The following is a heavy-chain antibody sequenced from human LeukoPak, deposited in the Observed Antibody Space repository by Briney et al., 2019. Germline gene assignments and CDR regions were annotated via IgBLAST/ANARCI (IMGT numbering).Heavy chain of an antibody. D-gene: IGHD2-2*01. J-gene: IGHJ4*02. CDR3: AKHGVVVPAAKGYYVC. V-gene: IGHV3-23*01. CDR2: ISGSGGST. CDR1: GFTFSSYA. Sequence: PGGSLRLSCAASGFTFSSYAMSWVRQAPGKGLEWVSAISGSGGSTYYADSVKGRFTISRDNSKSTLYLQMNSLRAEDTAVYYCAKHGVVVPAAKGYYVCWGQGTLVTVSS.